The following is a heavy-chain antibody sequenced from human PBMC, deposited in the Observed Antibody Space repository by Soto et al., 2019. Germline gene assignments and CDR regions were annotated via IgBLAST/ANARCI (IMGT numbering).Heavy chain of an antibody. CDR2: IYYSGST. J-gene: IGHJ2*01. Sequence: QVQLQESGPGLVKPSQTLSLTCTVSGGSISSGGYYWSWIRQHPGKGLEWIGYIYYSGSTYYNPSLKSQVTISXXTXKXXFSLKLSSVTAADTAVYYCARVGSGSYGQYWYFDLWGRGTLVTVSS. CDR1: GGSISSGGYY. V-gene: IGHV4-31*01. D-gene: IGHD5-18*01. CDR3: ARVGSGSYGQYWYFDL.